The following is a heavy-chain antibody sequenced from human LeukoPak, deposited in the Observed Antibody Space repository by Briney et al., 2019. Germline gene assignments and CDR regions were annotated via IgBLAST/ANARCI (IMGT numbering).Heavy chain of an antibody. CDR1: GFTFSSYA. Sequence: GGSLRLSCAASGFTFSSYAMSWVRQAPGKGLEWVSVIYSGGSTYYADSVKGRFTISRHNSKNTLYLQMNSLRAEDTAVYYCAREGGSYPDAFDIWGQGTMVTVSS. V-gene: IGHV3-53*04. CDR2: IYSGGST. J-gene: IGHJ3*02. D-gene: IGHD1-26*01. CDR3: AREGGSYPDAFDI.